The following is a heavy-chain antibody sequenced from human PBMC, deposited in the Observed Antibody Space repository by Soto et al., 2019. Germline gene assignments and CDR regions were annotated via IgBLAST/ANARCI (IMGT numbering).Heavy chain of an antibody. CDR2: ISGSGVST. V-gene: IGHV3-23*01. J-gene: IGHJ4*02. CDR1: GFTFSSYA. Sequence: GGSLRLSCAASGFTFSSYAMSWVRKAPGKGLEWVSAISGSGVSTYYADSVKGRFTISRDNSKNTLYLQMNSLRAKDTAVYYCAKSPGMYYYDSSGYYHYDYWGQGTLVTVSS. D-gene: IGHD3-22*01. CDR3: AKSPGMYYYDSSGYYHYDY.